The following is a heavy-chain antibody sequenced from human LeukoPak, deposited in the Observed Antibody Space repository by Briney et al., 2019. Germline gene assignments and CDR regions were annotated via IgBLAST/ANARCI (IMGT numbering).Heavy chain of an antibody. Sequence: GGSLRLSCAASGFNFDAYAMHWVRQAPGKGLEWVSSISLNSGIIDYADSVKGRFTISRDNAKNSLYLQMNSLRAEDTALYYCTKDTGKFYTSGWNYFSMDVWGQGTTVTVSS. CDR2: ISLNSGII. D-gene: IGHD6-19*01. J-gene: IGHJ6*02. CDR1: GFNFDAYA. CDR3: TKDTGKFYTSGWNYFSMDV. V-gene: IGHV3-9*01.